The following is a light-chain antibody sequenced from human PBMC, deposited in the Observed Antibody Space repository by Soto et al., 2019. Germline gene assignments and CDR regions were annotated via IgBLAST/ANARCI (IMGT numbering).Light chain of an antibody. CDR1: QSISSW. V-gene: IGKV1-5*03. CDR2: KAS. J-gene: IGKJ1*01. Sequence: IQITQAPSTLSASLGDRVTITCRASQSISSWLAWYQQKPGKAPKLLIYKASSLESGVPSRFSGSGSGTEFTLTISSLQPDDFATYYCQQYYSDWTFGQGTKVE. CDR3: QQYYSDWT.